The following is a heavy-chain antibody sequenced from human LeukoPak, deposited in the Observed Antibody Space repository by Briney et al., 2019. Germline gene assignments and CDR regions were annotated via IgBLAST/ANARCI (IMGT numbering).Heavy chain of an antibody. CDR2: IIPILGIA. CDR3: ARDSGWEPRYYGMDV. CDR1: GGTFSSYA. J-gene: IGHJ6*02. Sequence: ASVKVSCKASGGTFSSYAISWVRQAPGQGLEWMGRIIPILGIANYAQKFQGRVTITADKSTRTAYMELSSLRSEDTAVYYCARDSGWEPRYYGMDVWGQGTTVTVSS. V-gene: IGHV1-69*04. D-gene: IGHD1-26*01.